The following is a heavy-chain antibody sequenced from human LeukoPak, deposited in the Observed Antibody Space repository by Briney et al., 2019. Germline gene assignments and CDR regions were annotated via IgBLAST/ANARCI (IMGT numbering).Heavy chain of an antibody. CDR1: GFTFGDYA. V-gene: IGHV3-64*01. Sequence: GGSLRLSCAASGFTFGDYAMHWVRQAPGKGLEYVSAISTDGSGTYYVNSVKGRFTISRDNSKNTLYLQMGSLRAEDMAVYYCARYGSGSYYHYWGQGTLVTVSS. CDR2: ISTDGSGT. J-gene: IGHJ4*02. CDR3: ARYGSGSYYHY. D-gene: IGHD3-10*01.